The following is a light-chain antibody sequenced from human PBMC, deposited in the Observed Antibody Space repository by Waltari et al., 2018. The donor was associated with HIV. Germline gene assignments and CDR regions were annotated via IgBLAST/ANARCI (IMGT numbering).Light chain of an antibody. CDR2: DVS. V-gene: IGLV2-23*02. CDR3: CSYAGSSTLL. CDR1: SSDAGGYKY. Sequence: QSALTQPASVSGSPGQSITISCTGASSDAGGYKYVSCYQHHPGKAPKLMIYDVSERPSGVSNRFSGSKSGNTASLTISGLQAEDEADYYCCSYAGSSTLLFGGGTKVTVL. J-gene: IGLJ3*02.